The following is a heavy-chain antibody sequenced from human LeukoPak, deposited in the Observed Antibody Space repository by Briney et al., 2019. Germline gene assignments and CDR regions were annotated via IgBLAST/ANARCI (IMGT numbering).Heavy chain of an antibody. D-gene: IGHD6-13*01. Sequence: GASVKVSCKASGYTFTGYYMHWVRQAPGQGLEWMGWINPNSGGTNYAQKFQGRVTMTRDTSISTAYMELSRLRSDDTAVYYCAREVSGGTAAACDYWGQGTLVTVSS. CDR1: GYTFTGYY. V-gene: IGHV1-2*02. CDR2: INPNSGGT. CDR3: AREVSGGTAAACDY. J-gene: IGHJ4*02.